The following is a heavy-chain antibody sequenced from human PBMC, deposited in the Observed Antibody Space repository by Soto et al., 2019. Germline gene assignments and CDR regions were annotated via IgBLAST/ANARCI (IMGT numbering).Heavy chain of an antibody. J-gene: IGHJ6*02. Sequence: QVQLVQSGAEVKKPGSSVKVSCKASGGTFSTYAISWVRQAPGQGLEWLGGIIPIFNRPNYAQKFPPRLTIAADESSSTAYMELSSLRSEDTAGYYCARQINWNYYYYGMDVWGQGTTVTVSS. CDR3: ARQINWNYYYYGMDV. CDR2: IIPIFNRP. D-gene: IGHD1-1*01. CDR1: GGTFSTYA. V-gene: IGHV1-69*12.